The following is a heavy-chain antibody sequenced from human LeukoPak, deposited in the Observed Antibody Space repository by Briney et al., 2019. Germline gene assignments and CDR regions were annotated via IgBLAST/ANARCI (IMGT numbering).Heavy chain of an antibody. D-gene: IGHD4/OR15-4a*01. V-gene: IGHV3-9*01. CDR1: GFTFDDYA. Sequence: PGGSLRLSCAASGFTFDDYAMHWVRQAPGKGLEWVSGISWNSGSIGYADSVKGRFTISRDNAKNPLYLQMNNLRAEDTAVYYCARRAGAYSHPYDYWGQGTLVTVSS. CDR2: ISWNSGSI. J-gene: IGHJ4*02. CDR3: ARRAGAYSHPYDY.